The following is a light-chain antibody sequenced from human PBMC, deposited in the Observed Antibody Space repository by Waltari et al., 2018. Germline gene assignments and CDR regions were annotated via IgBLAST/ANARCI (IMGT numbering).Light chain of an antibody. Sequence: DIQLTQSPSFLSASVGDRVTITCRASQGVSSYLAWYQQKPGKAPHLLIYGASTLQSGVPSRFSGSGSGTEFTLTISSLQPEDFATYYCQHLNSYPLTFGPGSKVDIK. CDR2: GAS. J-gene: IGKJ3*01. CDR1: QGVSSY. V-gene: IGKV1-9*01. CDR3: QHLNSYPLT.